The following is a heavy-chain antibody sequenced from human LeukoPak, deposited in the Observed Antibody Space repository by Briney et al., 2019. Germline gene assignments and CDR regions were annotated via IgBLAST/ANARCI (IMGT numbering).Heavy chain of an antibody. V-gene: IGHV4-59*08. CDR2: IYYSGSI. CDR1: GGSISTYY. D-gene: IGHD4-17*01. J-gene: IGHJ4*02. CDR3: ARHFYGDYVYFDY. Sequence: SETLSLTCTVSGGSISTYYWSWIRQPPGKALEWIGYIYYSGSINYSPSLKSRVTISVDTSKDQFSLDLSSLTAADTAVYYCARHFYGDYVYFDYWGQGTLVTVSS.